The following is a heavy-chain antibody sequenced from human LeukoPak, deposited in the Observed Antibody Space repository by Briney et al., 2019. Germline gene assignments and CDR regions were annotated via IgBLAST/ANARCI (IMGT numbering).Heavy chain of an antibody. CDR1: GFTFSDYC. J-gene: IGHJ3*02. CDR3: VRAIPAAILGAFDI. D-gene: IGHD2-2*02. CDR2: ISSGGRPI. Sequence: GGSLRLSCAASGFTFSDYCMSWIRQAPGKGLEWVSYISSGGRPIYYADSVKGRFTISRDNAKNSLYLQMNSLRAEDTAVYYCVRAIPAAILGAFDIWGQGTMVTVSS. V-gene: IGHV3-11*04.